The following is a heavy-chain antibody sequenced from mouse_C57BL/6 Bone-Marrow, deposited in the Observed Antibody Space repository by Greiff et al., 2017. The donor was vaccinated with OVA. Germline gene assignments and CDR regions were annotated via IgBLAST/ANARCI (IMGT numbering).Heavy chain of an antibody. J-gene: IGHJ2*01. CDR3: TRSYSNYGDFDY. V-gene: IGHV1-15*01. CDR1: GYTFTDYV. Sequence: VQLQQSGAELVRPGASVTLSCKASGYTFTDYVMHWVKQTPVHGLEWIGAIDPETGGTAYNQKFKGKAILTADKSSSTAYMELRSLTSEDSAVYYCTRSYSNYGDFDYWGQGTTLTVSS. CDR2: IDPETGGT. D-gene: IGHD2-5*01.